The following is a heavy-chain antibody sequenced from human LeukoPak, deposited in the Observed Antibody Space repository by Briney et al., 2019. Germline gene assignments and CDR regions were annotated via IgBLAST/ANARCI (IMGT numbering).Heavy chain of an antibody. D-gene: IGHD2-15*01. CDR2: ISAYNGNT. CDR3: ARSSAICSGGSCYFDY. Sequence: AASVKVSCKASGYTFTSYGISWVRQAPGQGLEWMGWISAYNGNTNYAQKLQGRVTMTTDTSTSTAYMELRSLRSDDTAVYYCARSSAICSGGSCYFDYWGQGTLVTVSS. CDR1: GYTFTSYG. V-gene: IGHV1-18*01. J-gene: IGHJ4*02.